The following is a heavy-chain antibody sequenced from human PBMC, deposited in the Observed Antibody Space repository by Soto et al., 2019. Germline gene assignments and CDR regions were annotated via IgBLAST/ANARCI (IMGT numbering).Heavy chain of an antibody. CDR2: ISGSGGST. CDR3: AKGAEFHERSSGYLDS. V-gene: IGHV3-23*01. D-gene: IGHD3-22*01. CDR1: GFTFSSYA. J-gene: IGHJ4*02. Sequence: GGSLRLSCAASGFTFSSYAMSWVRQAPGKGLEWVSAISGSGGSTYYADSVKGRFTISRDNSKNTLYLQMNSLRAEDTAVYYCAKGAEFHERSSGYLDSWGQGTLVTVSS.